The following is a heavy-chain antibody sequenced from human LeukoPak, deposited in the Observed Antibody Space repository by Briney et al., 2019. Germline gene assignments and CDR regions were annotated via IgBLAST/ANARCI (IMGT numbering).Heavy chain of an antibody. V-gene: IGHV3-30-3*01. J-gene: IGHJ5*02. CDR1: GFTFSSYA. D-gene: IGHD5-12*01. Sequence: TGGSLRLSCVASGFTFSSYAMHWVRQAPGKGLEWVAVISYDGSNKYYADSVKGRFTISRDNSKNTLYLQMNSLRAEDTAVYYCARDFSSGYDTPAWGQGTLVTVSS. CDR2: ISYDGSNK. CDR3: ARDFSSGYDTPA.